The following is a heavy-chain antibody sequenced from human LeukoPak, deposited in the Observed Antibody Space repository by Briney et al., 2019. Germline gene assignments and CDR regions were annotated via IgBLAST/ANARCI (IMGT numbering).Heavy chain of an antibody. D-gene: IGHD3-9*01. CDR2: IYSSGST. J-gene: IGHJ5*02. CDR1: GGSISSGTYY. V-gene: IGHV4-61*02. Sequence: ASETLSLTCTVSGGSISSGTYYWSWIRQPAGKGLEWIGRIYSSGSTNYNPSLKSRVSISVDTSKNQFSLKLSSVTAADTAVYYCARVTTPQYYDILTGSPKLNWFDPWGQGTLVTVSS. CDR3: ARVTTPQYYDILTGSPKLNWFDP.